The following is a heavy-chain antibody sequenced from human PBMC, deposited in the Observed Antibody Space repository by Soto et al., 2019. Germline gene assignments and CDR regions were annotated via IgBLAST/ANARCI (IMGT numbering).Heavy chain of an antibody. CDR1: GFTFSSYA. CDR3: ARSAGIQLWSWVDY. J-gene: IGHJ4*02. V-gene: IGHV3-30-3*01. Sequence: VQLVESGGGLVQPGGSLRLSCAASGFTFSSYAMHWVRQAPGKGLEWVAVISYDGSNKYYADSVKGRFTISRDNSKNTLYLQMNSLRAEDTAVYYCARSAGIQLWSWVDYWGQGTLVTVSS. D-gene: IGHD5-18*01. CDR2: ISYDGSNK.